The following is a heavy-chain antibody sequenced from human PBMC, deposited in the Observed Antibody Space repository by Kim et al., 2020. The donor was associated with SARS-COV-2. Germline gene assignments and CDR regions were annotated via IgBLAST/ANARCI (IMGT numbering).Heavy chain of an antibody. Sequence: GGSLRLSCAASGFTFSSYSMNWVRQAPGKGLEWVSYISSSSSTIYYADSVKGRFTISRDNAKNSLYLQMNSLRDEDTAVYYCARDSVPRYDFWSGYQNGFDYWGQGTLVTVSS. V-gene: IGHV3-48*02. D-gene: IGHD3-3*01. CDR1: GFTFSSYS. CDR3: ARDSVPRYDFWSGYQNGFDY. J-gene: IGHJ4*02. CDR2: ISSSSSTI.